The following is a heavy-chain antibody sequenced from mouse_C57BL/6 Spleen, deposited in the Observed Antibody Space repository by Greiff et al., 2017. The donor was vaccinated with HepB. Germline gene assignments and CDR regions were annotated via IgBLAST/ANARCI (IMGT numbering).Heavy chain of an antibody. D-gene: IGHD1-1*01. CDR2: INPYNGGT. CDR1: GYTFTDYY. J-gene: IGHJ1*03. CDR3: ARDILLREDWYFDV. V-gene: IGHV1-19*01. Sequence: EVQLQESGPVLVKPGASVKMSCKASGYTFTDYYMNWVKQSHGKSLEWIGVINPYNGGTSYNQKFKGKATLTVDKSSSTAYMELNSLTSEDSAVYYCARDILLREDWYFDVWGTGTTVTVSS.